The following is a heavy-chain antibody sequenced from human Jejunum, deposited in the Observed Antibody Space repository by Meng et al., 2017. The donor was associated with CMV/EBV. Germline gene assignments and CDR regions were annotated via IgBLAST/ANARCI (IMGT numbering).Heavy chain of an antibody. CDR2: IYSGGTT. CDR1: GFSVSNNY. Sequence: EWQFVEAGGGLVEPGESLRLSCAASGFSVSNNYMSWVRQAPGKGLEWVTLIYSGGTTFYADSVKGRFTISRDNSKNVLYLQMNSVRAEDTALYHCVRNLGYTYGLVSWGQGTLVTVSS. D-gene: IGHD5-18*01. J-gene: IGHJ5*02. CDR3: VRNLGYTYGLVS. V-gene: IGHV3-66*01.